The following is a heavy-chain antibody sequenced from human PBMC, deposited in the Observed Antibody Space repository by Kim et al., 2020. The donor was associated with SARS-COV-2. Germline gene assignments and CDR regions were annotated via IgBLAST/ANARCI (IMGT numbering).Heavy chain of an antibody. CDR3: ARGQDDYVWGSYRHNFD. CDR1: GFTFSSYA. D-gene: IGHD3-16*02. J-gene: IGHJ4*01. CDR2: ISYDGSNK. Sequence: GGSLRLSCAASGFTFSSYAMHWVRQAPGKGLEWVAVISYDGSNKYYADSVKGRFTISRDNSKNTLYLQMNSLRAEDTAVYYCARGQDDYVWGSYRHNFD. V-gene: IGHV3-30-3*01.